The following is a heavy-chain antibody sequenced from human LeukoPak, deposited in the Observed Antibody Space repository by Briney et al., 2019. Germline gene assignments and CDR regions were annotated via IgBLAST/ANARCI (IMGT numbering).Heavy chain of an antibody. Sequence: GGSLRLSCAASGFTFSSYGMHWVRQAPGKGLEWVAVIWYDGSNKYYADSVKGRFTISRDNSKNTLYLQMNSLRAEDTAVYYCAKASTVTLNWFDPWGQGTLVTVSS. CDR1: GFTFSSYG. CDR2: IWYDGSNK. J-gene: IGHJ5*02. D-gene: IGHD4-17*01. V-gene: IGHV3-33*06. CDR3: AKASTVTLNWFDP.